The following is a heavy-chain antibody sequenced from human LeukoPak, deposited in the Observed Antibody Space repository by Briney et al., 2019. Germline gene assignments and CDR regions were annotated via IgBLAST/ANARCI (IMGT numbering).Heavy chain of an antibody. CDR1: GFTVSSNY. CDR3: ASHAL. Sequence: PGGSLRLSCAVSGFTVSSNYMAWVRQTPGKGLEWVSVIFPGGTITYADSVKGRFTISRDSSKNTVWLQMNSLRVEDTALYYCASHALWGQGTLVTVSS. V-gene: IGHV3-66*04. CDR2: IFPGGTI. J-gene: IGHJ4*02.